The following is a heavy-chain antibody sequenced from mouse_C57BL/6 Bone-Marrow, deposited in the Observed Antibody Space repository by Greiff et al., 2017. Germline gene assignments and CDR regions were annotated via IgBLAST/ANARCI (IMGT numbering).Heavy chain of an antibody. CDR3: ARIYYGNQAWFAY. J-gene: IGHJ3*01. Sequence: DVKLVESGGGLVQPGGSLKLSCAASGFTFSDSGMAWVRQAPRKGPEWVAFISNLAYSIYYAATVTGRFTISRENAKNTLYLEMSSLRSEDTAMYYCARIYYGNQAWFAYWGQGTLVTVSA. V-gene: IGHV5-15*01. CDR1: GFTFSDSG. D-gene: IGHD2-1*01. CDR2: ISNLAYSI.